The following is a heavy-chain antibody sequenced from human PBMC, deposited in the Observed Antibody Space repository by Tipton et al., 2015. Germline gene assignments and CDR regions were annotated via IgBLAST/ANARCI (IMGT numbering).Heavy chain of an antibody. Sequence: TLSLTCTVSGGYISRYYWSWIRQPPGKGLEWIAYIYYSGSTNYNPSLKSRVTISVDTSKNQFSLKLSSVTAADTAVYYCARGVKRDSYGKGGWFDPWGQGNLVTVSS. J-gene: IGHJ5*02. V-gene: IGHV4-59*01. CDR3: ARGVKRDSYGKGGWFDP. D-gene: IGHD5-18*01. CDR1: GGYISRYY. CDR2: IYYSGST.